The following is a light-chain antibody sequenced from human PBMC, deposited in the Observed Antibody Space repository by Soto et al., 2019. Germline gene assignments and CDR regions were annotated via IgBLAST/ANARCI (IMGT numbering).Light chain of an antibody. V-gene: IGLV1-47*01. CDR1: ASNVGSTY. CDR3: ASWDNDWNGPI. J-gene: IGLJ2*01. Sequence: QSVLTQPPSASGPPGQRVSISCSGSASNVGSTYVFWYQQVSGTAPTLLIYKNNQRPSGFSDRFSGSKSGTSASLAISGLRVEDEADYYCASWDNDWNGPIFGGGNKLTVL. CDR2: KNN.